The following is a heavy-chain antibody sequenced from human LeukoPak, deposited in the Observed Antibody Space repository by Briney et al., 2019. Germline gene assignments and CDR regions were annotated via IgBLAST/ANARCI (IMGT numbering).Heavy chain of an antibody. CDR1: GYTFTSYY. Sequence: ASVKVSCKASGYTFTSYYMHWVRQAPGQGLEWMGIINPSGGSTSYAQKLQGRVTMTRESSTSTVYMELSSLRSEDAAVYYCARGGDTMVRGVIPNDYWGQGTLVTVSS. V-gene: IGHV1-46*01. J-gene: IGHJ4*02. CDR2: INPSGGST. CDR3: ARGGDTMVRGVIPNDY. D-gene: IGHD3-10*01.